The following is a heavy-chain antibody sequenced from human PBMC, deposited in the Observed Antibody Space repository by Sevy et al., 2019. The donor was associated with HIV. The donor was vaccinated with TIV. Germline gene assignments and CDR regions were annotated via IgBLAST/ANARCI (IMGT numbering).Heavy chain of an antibody. CDR2: IYYSGST. CDR1: GGSISSYY. V-gene: IGHV4-59*01. CDR3: ARAAHLYDFWSGSYHGYGMDV. Sequence: SETLSLTCTVSGGSISSYYWSWIRQPPGKGLEWIGYIYYSGSTNYNPSLKSRVTISVDTSKNQFSLKLSSVTAADTAVYYCARAAHLYDFWSGSYHGYGMDVWGQGTTVTVSS. J-gene: IGHJ6*02. D-gene: IGHD3-3*01.